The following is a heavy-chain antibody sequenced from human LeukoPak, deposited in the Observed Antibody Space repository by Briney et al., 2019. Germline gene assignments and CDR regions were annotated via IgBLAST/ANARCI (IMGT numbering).Heavy chain of an antibody. Sequence: GGSLRLSCAASGFTFSSYAMSWVRQAPGKGLEWVSAISGSGGSTYYADSVKGRFTISRDNSKNTLYLEMNSLKTEDTAIYYCTAGLGRTNDDCWGQGTLVTVSS. CDR2: ISGSGGST. V-gene: IGHV3-23*01. CDR1: GFTFSSYA. J-gene: IGHJ4*02. CDR3: TAGLGRTNDDC. D-gene: IGHD2-8*01.